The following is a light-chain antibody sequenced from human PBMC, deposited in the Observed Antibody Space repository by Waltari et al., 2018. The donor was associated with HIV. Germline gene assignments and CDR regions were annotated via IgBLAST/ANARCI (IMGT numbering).Light chain of an antibody. J-gene: IGLJ1*01. CDR1: SGNIASSY. CDR2: AHN. V-gene: IGLV6-57*01. CDR3: QSHDNKIFYV. Sequence: NFILTQPHSVSESPGKTVTISCTRSSGNIASSYVQWYQQRPGSSPTTVIYAHNQRPAEVPDRFSGSMDSSSNSASLTISGLRTEDEADYYCQSHDNKIFYVFGGGTYVTVL.